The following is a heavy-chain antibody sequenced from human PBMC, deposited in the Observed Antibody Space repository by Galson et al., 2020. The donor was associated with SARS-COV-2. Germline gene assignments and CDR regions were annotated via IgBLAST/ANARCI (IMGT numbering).Heavy chain of an antibody. V-gene: IGHV1-69*13. CDR2: IIPIFGTA. Sequence: SVKVSCTASGGTFSSYAISWVRQAPGQGLEWMGGIIPIFGTANYAQKFQGRVTITADESTSTAYMELSSLRSEDTAVYYCARENVPAANYYYYYYGMDVWGQGTTVTVSS. J-gene: IGHJ6*02. CDR1: GGTFSSYA. CDR3: ARENVPAANYYYYYYGMDV. D-gene: IGHD2-2*01.